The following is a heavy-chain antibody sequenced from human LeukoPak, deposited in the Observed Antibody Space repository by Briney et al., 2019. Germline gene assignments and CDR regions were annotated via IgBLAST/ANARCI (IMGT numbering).Heavy chain of an antibody. CDR2: IKEDGSEK. Sequence: GGSLRLSCAASGFTFSRYWMSWVSQAPGKGLEWVANIKEDGSEKYYVDSVKGRFTISRDNAKNSVYLHINSLRVEDTAVYYCARDYEITFGTDYWGQGTLVTVSS. V-gene: IGHV3-7*01. D-gene: IGHD3-16*01. CDR1: GFTFSRYW. J-gene: IGHJ4*02. CDR3: ARDYEITFGTDY.